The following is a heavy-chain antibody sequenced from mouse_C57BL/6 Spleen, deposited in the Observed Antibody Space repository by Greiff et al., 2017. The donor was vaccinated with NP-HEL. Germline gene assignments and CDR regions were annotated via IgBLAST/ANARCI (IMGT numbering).Heavy chain of an antibody. V-gene: IGHV1-80*01. CDR3: ARYPDLSWYFDV. CDR1: GYAFSSYW. Sequence: QVQLKESGAELVKPGASVKISCKASGYAFSSYWMNWVKQRPGKGLEWIGQIYPGDGDTNYNGKFKGKATLTADKSSSTAYMQLSSLTSEDSAVYFCARYPDLSWYFDVWGTGTTVTVSS. CDR2: IYPGDGDT. J-gene: IGHJ1*03.